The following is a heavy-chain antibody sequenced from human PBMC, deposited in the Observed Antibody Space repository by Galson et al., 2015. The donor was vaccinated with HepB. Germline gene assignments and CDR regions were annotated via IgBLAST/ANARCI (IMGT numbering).Heavy chain of an antibody. CDR2: IYYSGST. CDR3: ARGIAAAGIDAFDI. CDR1: GGSISSYY. Sequence: ETLSLTCTVSGGSISSYYWSWIRQPPGKGLEWIGYIYYSGSTNYNPSLKSRVTISVDTSKNQFSLKLSSVTAADTAVYYCARGIAAAGIDAFDIWGQGTMVTVSS. D-gene: IGHD6-13*01. J-gene: IGHJ3*02. V-gene: IGHV4-59*01.